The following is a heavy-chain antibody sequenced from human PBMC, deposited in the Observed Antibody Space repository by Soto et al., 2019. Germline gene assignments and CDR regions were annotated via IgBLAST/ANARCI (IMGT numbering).Heavy chain of an antibody. J-gene: IGHJ4*02. V-gene: IGHV4-30-4*01. CDR3: ATESGSTYGYFDY. D-gene: IGHD4-17*01. CDR2: ISNSGST. Sequence: SETLSLTCTVSGGSVTSDEDYWSWIRQSPGKGLEWIGYISNSGSTGYNPSLKTRLSMSVDRSKNQFTLRLTSATAADTAVYFCATESGSTYGYFDYWGQGTQVPVSS. CDR1: GGSVTSDEDY.